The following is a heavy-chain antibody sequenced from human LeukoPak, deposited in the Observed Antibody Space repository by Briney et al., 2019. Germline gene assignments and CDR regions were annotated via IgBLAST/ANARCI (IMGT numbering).Heavy chain of an antibody. CDR2: IYHSGST. V-gene: IGHV4-4*02. Sequence: SETLSLTCAVSGGSISSSNWWSWVRQPPGKGLEWIGEIYHSGSTNYNPSLKSRVTISVDTSKNQFSLKLSSVTAADTAVYYCARGPYYYGSGRPFDYWGQGTLVTVSS. J-gene: IGHJ4*02. CDR3: ARGPYYYGSGRPFDY. D-gene: IGHD3-10*01. CDR1: GGSISSSNW.